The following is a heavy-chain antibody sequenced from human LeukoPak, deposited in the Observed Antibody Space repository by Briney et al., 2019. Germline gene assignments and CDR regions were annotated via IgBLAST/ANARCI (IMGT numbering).Heavy chain of an antibody. D-gene: IGHD3-22*01. CDR3: ARVSAYYYDSSGYSHFDY. J-gene: IGHJ4*02. CDR2: IYTSGST. CDR1: GGSISSYY. Sequence: PSETLSLTCTVSGGSISSYYWSWIRQPAGKGLEWIGRIYTSGSTNYNPSLKSRVTMSVDTSKNQFSLKLSSVTAADTAVYYCARVSAYYYDSSGYSHFDYWGQGTLVTVSS. V-gene: IGHV4-4*07.